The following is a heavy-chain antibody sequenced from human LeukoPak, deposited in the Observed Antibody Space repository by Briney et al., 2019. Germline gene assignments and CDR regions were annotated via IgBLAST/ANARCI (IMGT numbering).Heavy chain of an antibody. CDR3: ARSKVYADAFDI. Sequence: GGSLRLSCAASKFSVSNNYMTWVRQAPGRGLEWVSIIYMDGSTYYADSVKGRFTISRDNSKNTLYLQMNSLRAEDTAAYYCARSKVYADAFDIWGQGTMVTVSS. J-gene: IGHJ3*02. CDR1: KFSVSNNY. D-gene: IGHD2-8*01. V-gene: IGHV3-66*02. CDR2: IYMDGST.